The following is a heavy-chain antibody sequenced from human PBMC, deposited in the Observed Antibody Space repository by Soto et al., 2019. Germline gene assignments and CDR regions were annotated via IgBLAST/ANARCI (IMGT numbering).Heavy chain of an antibody. CDR1: GFSLTTGKMG. J-gene: IGHJ6*02. CDR3: ARMNVDSYQFYYAMDV. CDR2: IFSDNER. Sequence: SGPTLVNPXETLTLTCTVSGFSLTTGKMGVSWIRQPPGKALEWLAHIFSDNERSYSTSLQGRLTISKDTSGSQVVLSMTNVDPVDTATYYCARMNVDSYQFYYAMDVWGRGTTVTVSS. D-gene: IGHD4-17*01. V-gene: IGHV2-26*01.